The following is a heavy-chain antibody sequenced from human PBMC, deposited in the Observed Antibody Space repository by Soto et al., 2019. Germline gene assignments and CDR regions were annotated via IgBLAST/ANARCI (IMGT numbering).Heavy chain of an antibody. CDR1: GGSITRGGYY. J-gene: IGHJ4*02. V-gene: IGHV4-31*03. Sequence: PSETLSLTCTVSGGSITRGGYYWSWIRQHPGKGLEWIGYIYNSGTTYYNPSLKSRVTISVDTSKNQFSLKLTSVTAADTAVYYCATMGTSATGLYLLDYWGQGTLVTSPQ. CDR3: ATMGTSATGLYLLDY. CDR2: IYNSGTT. D-gene: IGHD1-7*01.